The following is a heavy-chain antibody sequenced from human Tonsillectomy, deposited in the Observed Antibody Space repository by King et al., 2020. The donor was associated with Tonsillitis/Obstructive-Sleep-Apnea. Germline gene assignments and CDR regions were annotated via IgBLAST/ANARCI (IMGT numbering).Heavy chain of an antibody. Sequence: VQLVESGAEVKKPGASVKVSCKASGYTFTDYYIQWVRQAPGQGLEWMGIINPSGGSTSYARKFQGRVTITRDTSTSTVYMDLSRLRSEDTAVYYCARLRCTGGACYLNFDYWGQGTLVTVSS. J-gene: IGHJ4*02. CDR3: ARLRCTGGACYLNFDY. V-gene: IGHV1-46*01. D-gene: IGHD2-8*02. CDR2: INPSGGST. CDR1: GYTFTDYY.